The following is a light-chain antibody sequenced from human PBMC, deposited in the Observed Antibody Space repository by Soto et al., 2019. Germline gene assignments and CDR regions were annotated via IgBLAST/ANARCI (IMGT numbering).Light chain of an antibody. V-gene: IGKV3-20*01. J-gene: IGKJ1*01. CDR3: QQYGSSPCT. CDR1: QSVSSSY. Sequence: EIVLTQSPGTLSLSPGERATLSCRASQSVSSSYLAWYQQKPGQAPRLLIYGASSRATGLPDRFSGSGSGTDFTLNISRLEPEDFAVYYCQQYGSSPCTFGQGTKVEIK. CDR2: GAS.